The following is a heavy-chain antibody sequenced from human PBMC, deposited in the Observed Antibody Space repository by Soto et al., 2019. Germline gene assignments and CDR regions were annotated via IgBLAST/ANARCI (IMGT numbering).Heavy chain of an antibody. J-gene: IGHJ6*02. Sequence: QVQLQESGPGLVKPSQTLSLTCTVSGGSISSGDYYWSWIRQPPGKGLEWIGYIYYSGSTYYNPSLQSRDTISVDTSKKQFSLKLSSVTAADTGVYNWAREDCGGDCYTYYYGMDVWGQGTTVTVSS. CDR3: AREDCGGDCYTYYYGMDV. D-gene: IGHD2-21*02. CDR2: IYYSGST. CDR1: GGSISSGDYY. V-gene: IGHV4-30-4*01.